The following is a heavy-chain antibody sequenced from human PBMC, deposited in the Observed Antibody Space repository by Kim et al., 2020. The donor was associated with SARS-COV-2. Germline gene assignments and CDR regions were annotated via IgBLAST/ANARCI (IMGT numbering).Heavy chain of an antibody. Sequence: SETLSLTCPVSGDSLSSDYWSWNRQPAGKGLEWIGRTSTSGRTNYNPSLQSRVTMTVDMSKNQFSLKLSPVTAVATAVYYCASALGHWGQGTLVTVSS. CDR3: ASALGH. J-gene: IGHJ4*02. V-gene: IGHV4-4*07. CDR2: TSTSGRT. CDR1: GDSLSSDY.